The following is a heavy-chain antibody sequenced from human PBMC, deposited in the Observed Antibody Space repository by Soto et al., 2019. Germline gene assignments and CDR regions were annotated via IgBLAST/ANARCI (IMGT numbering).Heavy chain of an antibody. CDR1: GFTVSSYS. V-gene: IGHV3-21*01. CDR2: ISSSSSYI. Sequence: PGGSLRLCCAASGFTVSSYSMNWVRQAPGKGLEWVSSISSSSSYIYYADSVKGRFTISRDNAKNSLYLQMNSLRAEDTAVYYCASLFNGDYTIDPWGQGTLVTVSS. D-gene: IGHD4-17*01. CDR3: ASLFNGDYTIDP. J-gene: IGHJ5*02.